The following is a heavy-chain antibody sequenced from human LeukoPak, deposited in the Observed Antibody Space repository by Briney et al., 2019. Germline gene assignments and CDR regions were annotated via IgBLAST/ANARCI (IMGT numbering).Heavy chain of an antibody. J-gene: IGHJ4*02. Sequence: ASVKVSCKASGYTFTSYGISWVRQAPGQGLEWMGWISAYNGNTNYAQKLQGRVTMTTDTSTSTAYMELRSLRSDDTAVYYCARVLNYDFWSGYYTGTLDYWGQGTLVTVSS. CDR2: ISAYNGNT. CDR1: GYTFTSYG. CDR3: ARVLNYDFWSGYYTGTLDY. V-gene: IGHV1-18*01. D-gene: IGHD3-3*01.